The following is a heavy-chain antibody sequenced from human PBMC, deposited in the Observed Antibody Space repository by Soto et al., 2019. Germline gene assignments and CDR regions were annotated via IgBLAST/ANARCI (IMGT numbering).Heavy chain of an antibody. Sequence: PGGSLRLSCAASRFAFNTFSLSWVRQAPGKGLEWVANIKFDGSEEFYVNSVRGRFTISRDNAKNTLYLKMNSLIVEDSAFYYCARGHYRDPLRGPGTLVTVSS. V-gene: IGHV3-7*04. CDR1: RFAFNTFS. D-gene: IGHD4-4*01. CDR3: ARGHYRDPL. J-gene: IGHJ4*02. CDR2: IKFDGSEE.